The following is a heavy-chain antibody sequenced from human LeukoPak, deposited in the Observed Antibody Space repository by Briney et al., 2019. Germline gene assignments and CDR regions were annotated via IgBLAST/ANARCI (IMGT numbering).Heavy chain of an antibody. V-gene: IGHV3-48*01. D-gene: IGHD1-1*01. CDR1: GFTFSSDS. J-gene: IGHJ4*02. CDR2: ITSSSSTI. Sequence: GGSLRLSCAASGFTFSSDSMNWGLPDPGYRGAWVSYITSSSSTITYADSVKDGFTITRYNAKNSLDLQMNSRRAEDTAVHYCAREDDTTVDYWGQGTLVTVSS. CDR3: AREDDTTVDY.